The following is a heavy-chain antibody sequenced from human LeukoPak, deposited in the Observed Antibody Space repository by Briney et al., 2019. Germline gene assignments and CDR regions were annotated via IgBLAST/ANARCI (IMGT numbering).Heavy chain of an antibody. Sequence: ASVKVSCKASGGTFSSYAISWVRQAPGQGLEWMGWINPNSGGTNYAQKFQGRVTMTRDTSISTAYMELSRLRSDDTAVYYCARDSSEWLFDYWGQGTLVTVSS. V-gene: IGHV1-2*02. J-gene: IGHJ4*02. CDR1: GGTFSSYA. CDR2: INPNSGGT. CDR3: ARDSSEWLFDY. D-gene: IGHD3-3*01.